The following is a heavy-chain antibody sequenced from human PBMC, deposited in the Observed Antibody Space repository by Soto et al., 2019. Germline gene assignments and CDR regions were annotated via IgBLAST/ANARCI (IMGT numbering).Heavy chain of an antibody. J-gene: IGHJ6*04. CDR1: GFTLSGRS. V-gene: IGHV3-74*01. CDR3: ARGWFGPDV. Sequence: EVQLVESGGGLVQPGGSLRLSCAASGFTLSGRSMHWVRQAPGNGLVWVSGIDNAGTDSTYADSVKGRFTSSRDNAKNMLYLQMNSLRVEDTAVYYCARGWFGPDVWGKGTTVTVSS. D-gene: IGHD3-10*01. CDR2: IDNAGTDS.